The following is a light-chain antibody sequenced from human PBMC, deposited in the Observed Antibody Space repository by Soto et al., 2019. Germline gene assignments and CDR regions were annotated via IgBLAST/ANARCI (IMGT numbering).Light chain of an antibody. CDR2: DVT. CDR3: SSYTSSSTLYV. CDR1: SSDVGDNNY. J-gene: IGLJ1*01. V-gene: IGLV2-14*01. Sequence: QSALTQPASVSGSPGQSITISCTGTSSDVGDNNYVSWYQQHPGKAPKLMIYDVTHWPSAISNRFSGSKSGNTASLTISGLQAEDEADYYCSSYTSSSTLYVFGTGTKLTVL.